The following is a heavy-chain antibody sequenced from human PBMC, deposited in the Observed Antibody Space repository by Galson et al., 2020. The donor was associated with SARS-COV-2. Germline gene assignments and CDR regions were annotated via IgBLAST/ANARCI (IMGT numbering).Heavy chain of an antibody. V-gene: IGHV2-70*11. CDR3: ARIDSSGCRGDY. J-gene: IGHJ4*02. D-gene: IGHD6-19*01. CDR2: LDWDDDE. CDR1: EFSLSSSGMC. Sequence: ESGPTLVKPTQTLTLPCTFSEFSLSSSGMCVSWIRQPPGKALEWLARLDWDDDEYYSTSLKTRLTISKDTSKNQVVLTMTNMDPMDTATYYCARIDSSGCRGDYWGQGTLVTVSS.